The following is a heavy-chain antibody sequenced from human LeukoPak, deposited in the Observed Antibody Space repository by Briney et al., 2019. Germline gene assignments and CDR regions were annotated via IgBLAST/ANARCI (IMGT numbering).Heavy chain of an antibody. Sequence: GGSLRLSCAASGFTFSSYSMNWVRQAPGKGLEWISSISSSSRYIYYADSVKGRFTISRDNAKNSLYLQMNSLRAEDTAVYYCARDSPVGYDILSGSYGGQGTLVTVSS. CDR1: GFTFSSYS. J-gene: IGHJ4*02. CDR3: ARDSPVGYDILSGSY. D-gene: IGHD3-9*01. CDR2: ISSSSRYI. V-gene: IGHV3-21*01.